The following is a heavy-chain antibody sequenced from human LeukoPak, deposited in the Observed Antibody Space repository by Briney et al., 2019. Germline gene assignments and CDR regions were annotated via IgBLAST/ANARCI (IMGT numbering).Heavy chain of an antibody. J-gene: IGHJ4*02. CDR2: IYRGGTT. V-gene: IGHV3-66*01. CDR3: ARDPPAVTANTYG. CDR1: GFTVSNNY. Sequence: GGSLRLSCAASGFTVSNNYMNWVRQAPGKGLEWVSLIYRGGTTYYADSVKGRFTISRDGSKNTLYLQMNSLRVEDTAVYYCARDPPAVTANTYGWGQGTLATVSS. D-gene: IGHD5-18*01.